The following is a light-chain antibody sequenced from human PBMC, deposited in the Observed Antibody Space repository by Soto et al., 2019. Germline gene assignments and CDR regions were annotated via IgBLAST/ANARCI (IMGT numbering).Light chain of an antibody. Sequence: EIVLTQSPGTLSLSPGERATLSCRASQSVSSNYLAWYQQKPGQAPRLLIYGASSRATGIPDRFSGSGSGTDFTLTISRLEPEDFAVHYCQQYGSSPQTFGQGTKVEIK. CDR3: QQYGSSPQT. J-gene: IGKJ1*01. V-gene: IGKV3-20*01. CDR1: QSVSSNY. CDR2: GAS.